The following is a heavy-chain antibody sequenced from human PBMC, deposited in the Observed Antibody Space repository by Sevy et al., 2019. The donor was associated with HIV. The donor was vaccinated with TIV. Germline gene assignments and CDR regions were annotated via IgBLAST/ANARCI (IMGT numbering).Heavy chain of an antibody. J-gene: IGHJ4*01. D-gene: IGHD3-16*01. Sequence: GGSLRLSCVASGFTFNNFWMAWVRQAPGKGLEWFANIKPDGSESNHVGSVKGRFTISRDNAKNSLYLQMNSLTAEDTAFYYCARKVGGGYFDYWGQGTLVTVSS. CDR1: GFTFNNFW. CDR2: IKPDGSES. V-gene: IGHV3-7*03. CDR3: ARKVGGGYFDY.